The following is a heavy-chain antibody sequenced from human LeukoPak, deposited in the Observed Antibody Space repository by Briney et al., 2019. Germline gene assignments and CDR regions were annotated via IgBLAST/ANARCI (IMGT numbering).Heavy chain of an antibody. J-gene: IGHJ3*02. V-gene: IGHV1-18*01. Sequence: ASVKVSCKASGYTFTSYGISWVRQAPGQGLEWMGWISAYNGNTNYAQKLQGRVTMTTDTSTSTAYMELRSLRSDDTAVYYCARDQGSSGYFEVLDIWGQGTMVTVSS. CDR2: ISAYNGNT. D-gene: IGHD3-22*01. CDR3: ARDQGSSGYFEVLDI. CDR1: GYTFTSYG.